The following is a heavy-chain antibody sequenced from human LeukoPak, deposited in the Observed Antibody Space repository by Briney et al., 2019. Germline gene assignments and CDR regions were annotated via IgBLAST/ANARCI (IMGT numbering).Heavy chain of an antibody. Sequence: QPGRSLRLSCAASGFTFDEYAMHWVRHAPGKGLEWVSGINWSSDNIAYADSVKGRFSISRDNAKNSVYLQMDSLRPEDTALYLSAKDIGLINPLYYFDLWGQGTLVSVSS. V-gene: IGHV3-9*01. CDR3: AKDIGLINPLYYFDL. CDR2: INWSSDNI. D-gene: IGHD3-16*01. CDR1: GFTFDEYA. J-gene: IGHJ4*02.